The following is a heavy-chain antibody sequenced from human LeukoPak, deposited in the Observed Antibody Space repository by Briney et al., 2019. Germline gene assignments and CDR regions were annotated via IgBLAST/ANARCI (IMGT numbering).Heavy chain of an antibody. CDR2: IIPIFGTA. V-gene: IGHV1-69*13. CDR1: GGTFSSYA. CDR3: ARVSLGNEPGSPQNYYYYGMDV. Sequence: ASVKVSCKASGGTFSSYAISWVRQAPGQGLEWMGGIIPIFGTANYAQKFQGRVTITADESTSTAYMELSSLRSEDTAVYYCARVSLGNEPGSPQNYYYYGMDVWGQGTAVTVSS. J-gene: IGHJ6*02.